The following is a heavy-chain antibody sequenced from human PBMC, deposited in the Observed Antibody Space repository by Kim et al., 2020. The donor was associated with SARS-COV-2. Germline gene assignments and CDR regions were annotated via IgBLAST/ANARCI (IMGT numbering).Heavy chain of an antibody. Sequence: VKGRFTISRDNAKNTLYLQMNSLRAEDTAVYYCARDQGIHYDFWSGYSHWGQGTLVTVSS. V-gene: IGHV3-30*01. J-gene: IGHJ4*02. CDR3: ARDQGIHYDFWSGYSH. D-gene: IGHD3-3*01.